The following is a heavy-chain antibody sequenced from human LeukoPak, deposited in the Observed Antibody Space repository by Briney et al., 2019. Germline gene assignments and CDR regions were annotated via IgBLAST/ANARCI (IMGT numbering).Heavy chain of an antibody. CDR3: AKKSRDHAYAPFDY. CDR2: INGNGDIT. CDR1: GLTFNSYA. J-gene: IGHJ4*02. D-gene: IGHD3-16*01. Sequence: GGSLRLSCTASGLTFNSYAMNWVRQAPGKGLEWISSINGNGDITKYADSVKGRFTISRDNSKNTLFLQMNSLRVEDMAVYFCAKKSRDHAYAPFDYWGQGTLVTVSS. V-gene: IGHV3-23*01.